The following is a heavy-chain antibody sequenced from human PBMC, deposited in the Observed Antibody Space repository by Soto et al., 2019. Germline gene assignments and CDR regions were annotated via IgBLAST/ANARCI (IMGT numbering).Heavy chain of an antibody. CDR2: ISPYTGNT. CDR1: GYIFVNYG. CDR3: VMVDNYVTPTPQDV. V-gene: IGHV1-18*01. Sequence: QVQLVQSGDEVKKPGASVKVSCKASGYIFVNYGIAWVRQAPRQGLEWMGWISPYTGNTHSASKVQGRLTMTTDTSASTAYMDLVSLTSDDTAVYYCVMVDNYVTPTPQDVWGKGTTVTVSS. D-gene: IGHD3-16*01. J-gene: IGHJ6*04.